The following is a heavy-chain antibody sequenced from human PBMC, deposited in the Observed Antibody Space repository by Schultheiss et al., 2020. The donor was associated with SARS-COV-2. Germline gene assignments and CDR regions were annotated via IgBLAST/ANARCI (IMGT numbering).Heavy chain of an antibody. J-gene: IGHJ5*02. CDR3: ASYGSGSYTSWFDP. CDR1: GFTFSDYY. Sequence: AGSLRLSCAASGFTFSDYYMSWIRQAPGKGLEWVSYISSSGSTIYYADSVKGRFTISRDNAKNSLYLQMNSLRAEDTAVYYCASYGSGSYTSWFDPWGQGTLVTVSS. CDR2: ISSSGSTI. V-gene: IGHV3-11*01. D-gene: IGHD3-10*01.